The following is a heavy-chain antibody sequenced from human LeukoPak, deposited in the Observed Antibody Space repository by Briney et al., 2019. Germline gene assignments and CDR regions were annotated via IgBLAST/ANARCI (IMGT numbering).Heavy chain of an antibody. V-gene: IGHV3-7*01. CDR3: ARASPERGYSYGPLDNYFDY. J-gene: IGHJ4*02. CDR1: GFTFSSYG. D-gene: IGHD5-18*01. CDR2: IKQDGSEK. Sequence: GGTLRLSCAASGFTFSSYGMSWVRQAAGKGLGWVVNIKQDGSEKYYVDSGKVRFTISRDNAKNSLYLQMNSLRAEDTAVYYCARASPERGYSYGPLDNYFDYWGQGTLVTVSS.